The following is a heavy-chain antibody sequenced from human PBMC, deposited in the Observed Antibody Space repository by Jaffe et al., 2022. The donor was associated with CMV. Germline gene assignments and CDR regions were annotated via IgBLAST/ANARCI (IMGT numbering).Heavy chain of an antibody. CDR1: GFTFSNAW. Sequence: EVQLVESGGGLVKPGGSLRLSCAASGFTFSNAWMSWVRQAPGKGLEWVGRIKSKTDGGTTDYAAPVKGRFTISRDDSKNTLYLQMNSLKTEDTAVYYCTTLALPSKYNWNFVYYYYYYMDVWGKGTTVTVSS. J-gene: IGHJ6*03. D-gene: IGHD1-7*01. CDR2: IKSKTDGGTT. V-gene: IGHV3-15*01. CDR3: TTLALPSKYNWNFVYYYYYYMDV.